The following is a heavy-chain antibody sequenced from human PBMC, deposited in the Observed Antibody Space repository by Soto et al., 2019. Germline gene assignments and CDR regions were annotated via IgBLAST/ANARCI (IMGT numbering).Heavy chain of an antibody. CDR3: ARGCNRYSSTSSCVGGFDY. D-gene: IGHD6-6*01. CDR1: GASISSSY. CDR2: IFHSGTT. Sequence: PSETLSLTCTVSGASISSSYWSWIRQPPGQGLEWIGYIFHSGTTNYNPSLKSRVTISVDTSKNQFSLNLSSLTTADTAVYFCARGCNRYSSTSSCVGGFDYWGQGTLVTVSS. V-gene: IGHV4-59*01. J-gene: IGHJ4*02.